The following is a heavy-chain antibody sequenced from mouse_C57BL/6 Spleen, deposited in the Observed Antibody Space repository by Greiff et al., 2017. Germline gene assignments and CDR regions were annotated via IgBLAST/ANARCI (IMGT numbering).Heavy chain of an antibody. CDR3: AVAGVNYYGSSSFAY. CDR2: IRLKSDNYAT. CDR1: GFTFSNYW. D-gene: IGHD1-1*01. V-gene: IGHV6-3*01. Sequence: EVHLVESGGGLVQPGGSMKLSCVASGFTFSNYWMNWVRQSPEKGLEWVAQIRLKSDNYATHYAESLKGRFTISRDDSKSSVYLQMNNLRAEDTGIYYCAVAGVNYYGSSSFAYWGQGTLVTVSA. J-gene: IGHJ3*01.